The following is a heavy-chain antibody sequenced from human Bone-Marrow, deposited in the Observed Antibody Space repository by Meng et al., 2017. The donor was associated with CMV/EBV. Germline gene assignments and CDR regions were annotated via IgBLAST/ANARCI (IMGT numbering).Heavy chain of an antibody. V-gene: IGHV3-21*01. CDR3: ARDHVDSNYGSGSYPYYYGMDV. J-gene: IGHJ6*02. CDR2: ISSSSSDI. Sequence: GGSLRLSCAASGFTFSSYSMNWVRQAPGKGLEWVSSISSSSSDIYYADSVKGRFTISRDNAKNSLYLQMNSLRAEDTAVYYCARDHVDSNYGSGSYPYYYGMDVWGQGTTVTISS. CDR1: GFTFSSYS. D-gene: IGHD3-10*01.